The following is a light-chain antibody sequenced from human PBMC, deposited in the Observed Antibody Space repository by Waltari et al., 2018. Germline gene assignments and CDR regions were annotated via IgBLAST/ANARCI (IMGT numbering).Light chain of an antibody. J-gene: IGKJ2*01. Sequence: IQMTQSPSILSASVGDRVTITCRASQSIRTWLSWYQQKPGKAAKLLLYSTSNLETGVPSRFSGSGSGTEFSLTISSLQPADFATYYCQQYNTYSTYTFGQGTKLEIK. CDR2: STS. CDR1: QSIRTW. CDR3: QQYNTYSTYT. V-gene: IGKV1-5*03.